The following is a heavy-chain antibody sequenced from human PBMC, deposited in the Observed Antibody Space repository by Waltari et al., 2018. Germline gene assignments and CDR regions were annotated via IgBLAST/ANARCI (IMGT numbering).Heavy chain of an antibody. V-gene: IGHV4-59*01. Sequence: QVQLQESGPGLVKPSETLSLTCTVSGGSISSYYWSWIRQPPGKGLEWIGYIYYRGSTNYNPSLKSRVTISVDTSKNQFSLKLSSVTAADTAVYYCASLYYDILTGFYYFDYWGQGTLVTVSS. D-gene: IGHD3-9*01. J-gene: IGHJ4*02. CDR2: IYYRGST. CDR1: GGSISSYY. CDR3: ASLYYDILTGFYYFDY.